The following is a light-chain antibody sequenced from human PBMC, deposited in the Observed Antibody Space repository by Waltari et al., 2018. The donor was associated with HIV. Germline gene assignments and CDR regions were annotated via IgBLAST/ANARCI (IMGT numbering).Light chain of an antibody. CDR1: SLRSYY. Sequence: SSELTQDPDVSVALGQTLKTTCQGDSLRSYYANWYQQKPGQAPVLVLHGKNSRPSGVPDRFSGSTSGSTASLTITGAQAEDEAVYHCHSRDSSGYSYVFGNGTQVTVL. CDR2: GKN. CDR3: HSRDSSGYSYV. J-gene: IGLJ1*01. V-gene: IGLV3-19*01.